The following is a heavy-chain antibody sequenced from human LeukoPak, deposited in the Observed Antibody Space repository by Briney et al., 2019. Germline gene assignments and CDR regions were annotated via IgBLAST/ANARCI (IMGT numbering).Heavy chain of an antibody. Sequence: SETLSLTCTVSGGSISSGSYYWSWIRQPAGKGLEWIGRIYTSGSTNYNPSLKSRVTISVDTSKNQFSLRLNSVTAADTAMYYCAKSGGYGLIDYWGQGTLVTVSS. CDR3: AKSGGYGLIDY. D-gene: IGHD1-26*01. J-gene: IGHJ4*02. CDR1: GGSISSGSYY. CDR2: IYTSGST. V-gene: IGHV4-61*02.